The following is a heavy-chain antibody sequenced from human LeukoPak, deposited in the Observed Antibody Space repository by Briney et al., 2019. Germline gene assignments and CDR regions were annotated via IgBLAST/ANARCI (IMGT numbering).Heavy chain of an antibody. D-gene: IGHD2-15*01. CDR3: ARGTYCSGGSCYVEDWFDP. J-gene: IGHJ5*02. Sequence: GGSLRLSCAASGFTFSDYYMSWIRQAPGKGLEWVAVISYDGSNKYYADSVKGRFTISRDNSKNTLYLQMNSLRAEDTAVYYCARGTYCSGGSCYVEDWFDPWGQGTLVTVSS. CDR1: GFTFSDYY. V-gene: IGHV3-30-3*01. CDR2: ISYDGSNK.